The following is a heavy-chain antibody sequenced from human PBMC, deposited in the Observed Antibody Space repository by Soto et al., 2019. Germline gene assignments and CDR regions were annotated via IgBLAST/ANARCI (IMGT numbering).Heavy chain of an antibody. Sequence: PGGSLRLSCVASGITFGSRAMNWVRQAPGKGLEWVSSISSSSSYIYYADSVKGRFTISRDNAKNSLYLQMNSLRAEDTAVYYCARDLDWNDVPGFDYWGQGTLVTVSS. J-gene: IGHJ4*02. CDR3: ARDLDWNDVPGFDY. CDR1: GITFGSRA. V-gene: IGHV3-21*01. D-gene: IGHD1-1*01. CDR2: ISSSSSYI.